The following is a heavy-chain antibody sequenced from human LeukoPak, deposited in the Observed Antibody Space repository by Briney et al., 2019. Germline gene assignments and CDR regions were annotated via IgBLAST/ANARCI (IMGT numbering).Heavy chain of an antibody. CDR3: ARDPTYLVDY. J-gene: IGHJ4*02. Sequence: SGGSLRLSCAASGFAVKSGYMSWVRQAPGKGLEWVAFIRYDGSNKYYADSVKGRFTISRDNSKNTLYLQINSLRTEDTAVYYCARDPTYLVDYWGQGTLVTVSS. CDR2: IRYDGSNK. CDR1: GFAVKSGY. V-gene: IGHV3-30*02. D-gene: IGHD2-8*02.